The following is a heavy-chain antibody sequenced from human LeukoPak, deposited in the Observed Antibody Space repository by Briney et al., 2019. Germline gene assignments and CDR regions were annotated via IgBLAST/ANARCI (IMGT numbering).Heavy chain of an antibody. CDR2: IYYSGST. V-gene: IGHV4-59*01. CDR1: GGSISSYY. J-gene: IGHJ3*02. CDR3: ARSHYDFWSAFDAFDI. Sequence: SETLSLTCTVSGGSISSYYWSWIRQPPGKGLEWIGYIYYSGSTNYSPSLKSRVTISVDTSKNQFSLKLSSVTAADTAVYYCARSHYDFWSAFDAFDIWGQGTMVTVSS. D-gene: IGHD3-3*01.